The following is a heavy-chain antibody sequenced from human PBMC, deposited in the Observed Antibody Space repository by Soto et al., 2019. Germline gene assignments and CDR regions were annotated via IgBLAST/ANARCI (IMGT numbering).Heavy chain of an antibody. V-gene: IGHV3-7*01. CDR2: INQDGSER. Sequence: EVQLVASVGGLVQPGGSLRLPCAASGFTFSTYWMTWVRQPPGKGLEWVASINQDGSERYYVDSVRGRFTISRDNAKNSLYLQMNSLRAEDTAVYYCVCGGNFFVYWGQGTLVTVSP. D-gene: IGHD3-16*01. CDR1: GFTFSTYW. J-gene: IGHJ4*02. CDR3: VCGGNFFVY.